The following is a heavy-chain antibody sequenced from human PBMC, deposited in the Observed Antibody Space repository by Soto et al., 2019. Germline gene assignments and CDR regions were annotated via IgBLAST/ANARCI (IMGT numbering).Heavy chain of an antibody. V-gene: IGHV3-48*02. D-gene: IGHD6-19*01. CDR1: GFTFSTYS. CDR2: ISSSGTTI. J-gene: IGHJ4*01. Sequence: EVHLVDSGGGLVRPGESLRLSCAASGFTFSTYSMNWVRQAPGKGLEWLSYISSSGTTIYYADSVRGRFTISRDNAKNSVYLQMNSLRDEDTAVYDCGREEHSRVWGKFDCWGQGTLVTVSS. CDR3: GREEHSRVWGKFDC.